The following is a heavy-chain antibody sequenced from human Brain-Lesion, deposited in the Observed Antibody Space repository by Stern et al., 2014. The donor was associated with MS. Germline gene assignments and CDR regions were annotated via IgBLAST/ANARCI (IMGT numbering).Heavy chain of an antibody. Sequence: EVQLVESGGGLIQPGGSLRLSCAPSGFTVSNKYLSWVRQAPGKGLEWVSGIYSDGTTHYGDSVKGRFTISRDNYKNTLYLQMNSLRAEDTAVYYCTRDPSDDLVSDYWGQGTLVTVSS. CDR3: TRDPSDDLVSDY. J-gene: IGHJ4*02. V-gene: IGHV3-53*01. CDR1: GFTVSNKY. D-gene: IGHD1-1*01. CDR2: IYSDGTT.